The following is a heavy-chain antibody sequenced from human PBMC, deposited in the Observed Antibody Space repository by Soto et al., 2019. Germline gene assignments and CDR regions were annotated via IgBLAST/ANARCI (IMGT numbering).Heavy chain of an antibody. J-gene: IGHJ6*02. CDR2: IYYSGST. CDR1: GCSVSTYY. CDR3: ARDLWGYCGTDCYPLDV. D-gene: IGHD2-21*02. Sequence: SETLSLTCTVSGCSVSTYYWSWIRQPPGKGLEWIAYIYYSGSTSYNPSLKSRVTISVDTSKNQFSLKLSSVTAADTAVYYCARDLWGYCGTDCYPLDVWGQGTTVTVS. V-gene: IGHV4-59*02.